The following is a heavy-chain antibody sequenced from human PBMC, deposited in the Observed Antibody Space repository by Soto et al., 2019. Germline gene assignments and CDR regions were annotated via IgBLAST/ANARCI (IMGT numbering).Heavy chain of an antibody. CDR1: GGTFSNYA. V-gene: IGHV1-69*01. CDR3: ERVLTVTPVGYEGMDV. CDR2: ITPIFGTT. J-gene: IGHJ6*02. Sequence: QVQLVQSGAEVKKPGSSVKVSCKASGGTFSNYAISWVRQAPGQGLEWMGGITPIFGTTTYAQRLQGRVTITADASSATAHMELSSLRSEDTAVYYCERVLTVTPVGYEGMDVWCQGTTGTVSS. D-gene: IGHD4-4*01.